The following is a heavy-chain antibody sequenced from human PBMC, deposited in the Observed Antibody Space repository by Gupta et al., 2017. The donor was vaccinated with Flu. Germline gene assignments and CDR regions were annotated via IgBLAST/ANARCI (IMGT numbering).Heavy chain of an antibody. CDR3: TRDNAGFDY. Sequence: QVQMVQSGTEVKKPGASLKLSCKASGYNFIDNYIHWVRQAPGQGLEWLGMIYPNGGTTAYAQKFQARVSMTRDTSTTTVSMDLSSLTSEDTAIDDCTRDNAGFDYWGRVSLVTVAS. CDR1: GYNFIDNY. CDR2: IYPNGGTT. J-gene: IGHJ4*01. D-gene: IGHD2-8*01. V-gene: IGHV1-46*01.